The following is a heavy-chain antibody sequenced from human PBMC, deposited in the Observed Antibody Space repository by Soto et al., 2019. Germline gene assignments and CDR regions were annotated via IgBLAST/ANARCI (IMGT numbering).Heavy chain of an antibody. J-gene: IGHJ4*02. CDR3: ARPSGGYGDYAWSLKY. CDR1: GYTFTGYA. Sequence: QVQLVQSGAEVKKPGASVKVSCKASGYTFTGYAIGWVRQAPGQGLEWMGWISAYNGNTYYAQKFQDRLTMTTDTSTSTAYMELRSLSSDDTAVYYCARPSGGYGDYAWSLKYWGQGTLVTVSS. D-gene: IGHD4-17*01. CDR2: ISAYNGNT. V-gene: IGHV1-18*01.